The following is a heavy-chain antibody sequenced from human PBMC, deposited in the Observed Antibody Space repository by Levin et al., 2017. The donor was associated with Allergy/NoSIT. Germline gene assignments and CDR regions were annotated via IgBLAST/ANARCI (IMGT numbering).Heavy chain of an antibody. V-gene: IGHV3-7*01. D-gene: IGHD6-19*01. J-gene: IGHJ4*02. CDR2: IKQDGSEK. CDR1: GFSFRSYW. Sequence: ASVKVSCVASGFSFRSYWMNWVRQAPGKGLEWVANIKQDGSEKYYVDSVRGRFTISRDNAKNSLFVQMTSLRAEDTGIYYCAGGSGWLIDYWGQGTLVTVSS. CDR3: AGGSGWLIDY.